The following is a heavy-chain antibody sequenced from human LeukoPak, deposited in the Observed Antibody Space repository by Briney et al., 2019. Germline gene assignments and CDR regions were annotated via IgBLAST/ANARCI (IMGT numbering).Heavy chain of an antibody. CDR3: ARGIGVYYYDSSGYYPSRYFQH. V-gene: IGHV4-31*03. J-gene: IGHJ1*01. Sequence: SQTLSLTCTVSGGSISSGGYYWSWIRQHPGKGLEWIGYIYYSGSTYYNPSLKSRVTISVDTSKNQFSLKLSSVTAADTAVYYCARGIGVYYYDSSGYYPSRYFQHWGQGTLVTVSS. CDR2: IYYSGST. D-gene: IGHD3-22*01. CDR1: GGSISSGGYY.